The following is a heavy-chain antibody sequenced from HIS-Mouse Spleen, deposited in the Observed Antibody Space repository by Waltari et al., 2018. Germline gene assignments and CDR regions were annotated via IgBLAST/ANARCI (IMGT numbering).Heavy chain of an antibody. CDR3: ARDHSGWYFDY. CDR1: GFTFSSYA. Sequence: QVQLVESGGGVVQPGRSLRLSCAASGFTFSSYAMHWVRQAPGKGLGWVAVISYDGSNKYYADSVKGRFTISRDNSKNTLYLQMNSLKAEDTAVYYCARDHSGWYFDYWGQGTLVTVSS. CDR2: ISYDGSNK. J-gene: IGHJ4*02. D-gene: IGHD6-19*01. V-gene: IGHV3-30-3*01.